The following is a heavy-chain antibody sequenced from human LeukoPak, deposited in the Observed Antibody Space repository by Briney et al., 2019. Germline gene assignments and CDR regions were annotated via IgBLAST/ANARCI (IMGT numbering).Heavy chain of an antibody. CDR2: INQDGSEI. CDR1: GFIFSDHW. Sequence: GGSLRLSCEGPGFIFSDHWMSWVRQAPGKGLEWVACINQDGSEIQHVDSVKGRFTISRDNAKKSLHLQMSSLRVEDSAVYYCARAGKGDMYFDYWGQGTLVTVSS. J-gene: IGHJ4*02. CDR3: ARAGKGDMYFDY. V-gene: IGHV3-7*01. D-gene: IGHD3-16*01.